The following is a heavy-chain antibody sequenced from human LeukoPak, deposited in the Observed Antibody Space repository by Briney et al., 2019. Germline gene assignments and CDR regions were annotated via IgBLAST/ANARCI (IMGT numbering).Heavy chain of an antibody. Sequence: ASVKVSCKASGYTFTSYDINWVRQATGQGLEWMGWMNPNSGNTGYAQKFQGRVTITRNTSISTAYMELSSLRSEDTAVYYCASGDPYSNSFDYWGQGTLVTVSS. CDR3: ASGDPYSNSFDY. J-gene: IGHJ4*02. CDR1: GYTFTSYD. CDR2: MNPNSGNT. V-gene: IGHV1-8*03. D-gene: IGHD4-11*01.